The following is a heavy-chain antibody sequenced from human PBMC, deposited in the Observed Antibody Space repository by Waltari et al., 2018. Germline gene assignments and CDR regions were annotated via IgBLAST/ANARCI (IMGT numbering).Heavy chain of an antibody. V-gene: IGHV3-9*01. J-gene: IGHJ3*01. CDR2: INWNSDSI. CDR3: LKKNDEVYDRNGLVYDAFDV. Sequence: EVQLVESGGGLVHPGRSLRISCEASGFTFDDYAMHWVRHAPGKGLEWVAGINWNSDSIGYGDSVKGRFTISRDNARNSLYLQMKSLTTEDTAVYYCLKKNDEVYDRNGLVYDAFDVWGQGTMVTVST. D-gene: IGHD3-22*01. CDR1: GFTFDDYA.